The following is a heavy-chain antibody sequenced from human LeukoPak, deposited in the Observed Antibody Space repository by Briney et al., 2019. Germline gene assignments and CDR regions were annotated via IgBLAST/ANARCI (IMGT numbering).Heavy chain of an antibody. J-gene: IGHJ3*02. CDR2: IWYDGSNK. Sequence: PGGSLRLSCAASGFTFSSYGMHWVRQAPGKGLEWVAIIWYDGSNKYYADSVKGRFTISRDNSKNMLYLQMNSLRAEDTAVYYCARVRIVGATLADAFDIWGQGTMVTVSS. CDR3: ARVRIVGATLADAFDI. V-gene: IGHV3-33*01. D-gene: IGHD1-26*01. CDR1: GFTFSSYG.